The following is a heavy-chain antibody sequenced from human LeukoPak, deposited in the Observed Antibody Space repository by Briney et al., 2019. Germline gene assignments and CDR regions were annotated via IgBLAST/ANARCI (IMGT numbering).Heavy chain of an antibody. D-gene: IGHD5-12*01. V-gene: IGHV3-7*01. J-gene: IGHJ5*02. Sequence: GGSLRLSCAASGFTFSSYWMNWVRQAPGKGLEWVANIMLDGSEKYYVDSVKGRFTISRDNAKNSLYLQMNSLRAEDTAVYYCARGYSGYASWGQGTLVTVSS. CDR1: GFTFSSYW. CDR3: ARGYSGYAS. CDR2: IMLDGSEK.